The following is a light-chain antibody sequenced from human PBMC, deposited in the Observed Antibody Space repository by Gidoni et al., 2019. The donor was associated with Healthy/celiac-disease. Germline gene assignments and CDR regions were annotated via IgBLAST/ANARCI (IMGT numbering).Light chain of an antibody. Sequence: SYELTPPPSVSVSAGQTARITCSGDALPKQYAYWYQQKPGQSPVLVIYKDSERTSGIPERFSGSSSGTTVTLTISGVQAEDEADYYCQSADSSGTSLVFGGGTKLTVL. CDR3: QSADSSGTSLV. CDR2: KDS. CDR1: ALPKQY. V-gene: IGLV3-25*03. J-gene: IGLJ2*01.